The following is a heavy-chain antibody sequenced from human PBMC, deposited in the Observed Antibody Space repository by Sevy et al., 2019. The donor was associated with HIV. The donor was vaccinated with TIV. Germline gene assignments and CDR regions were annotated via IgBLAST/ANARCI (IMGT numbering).Heavy chain of an antibody. CDR2: MSSDGSNK. J-gene: IGHJ4*02. V-gene: IGHV3-30*04. CDR3: ARDDTYGGNLNQYFEC. D-gene: IGHD2-15*01. CDR1: GFTFSSYA. Sequence: GGSLRLSCAASGFTFSSYAMHWVRQAPGKGLEWVAVMSSDGSNKYYADSVKGRFTISRDNSKNTLYLQMNSLRAEDTALYYCARDDTYGGNLNQYFECWGQGTLVTVSS.